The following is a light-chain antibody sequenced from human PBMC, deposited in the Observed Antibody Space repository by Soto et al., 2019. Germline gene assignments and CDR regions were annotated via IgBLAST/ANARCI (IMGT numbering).Light chain of an antibody. CDR3: LQHNSYPRYT. CDR1: QGIRNA. CDR2: AAS. V-gene: IGKV1-17*01. Sequence: DIQMTQSPSSLSASVGDRVTITCRASQGIRNALGWYQQKPGKAPKRLIYAASSLQSGVPSRFSGSGSGTEFTLTISSLQPEDFATYYCLQHNSYPRYTFGQGTKLEIK. J-gene: IGKJ2*01.